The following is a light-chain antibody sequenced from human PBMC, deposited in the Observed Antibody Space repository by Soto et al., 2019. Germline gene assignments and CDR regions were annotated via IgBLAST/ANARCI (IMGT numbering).Light chain of an antibody. CDR3: HQYGSAPAWT. Sequence: EIVLTQSPGTLSLFPGARATLSCRASQSISSSYLAWYQQKPGQAPRLLIYGASSRATGIPDRFSGAGSATDFTLTISRLEPEDFAVYYCHQYGSAPAWTFGQGTKVEIK. J-gene: IGKJ1*01. CDR1: QSISSSY. V-gene: IGKV3-20*01. CDR2: GAS.